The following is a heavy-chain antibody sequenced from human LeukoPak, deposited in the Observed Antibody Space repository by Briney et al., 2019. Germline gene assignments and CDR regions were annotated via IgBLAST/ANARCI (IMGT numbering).Heavy chain of an antibody. CDR3: ARGIAALAYYYYYMDV. Sequence: GGSLRLSCAASGFTFSSYSMNWVRQAPGKGLEWVSSISSSSSYIYYADSVKGRFTISRDNAKNSLYLQMNSLRAEDTAVYYCARGIAALAYYYYYMDVWGKGTTVTVSS. J-gene: IGHJ6*03. CDR2: ISSSSSYI. D-gene: IGHD6-6*01. V-gene: IGHV3-21*01. CDR1: GFTFSSYS.